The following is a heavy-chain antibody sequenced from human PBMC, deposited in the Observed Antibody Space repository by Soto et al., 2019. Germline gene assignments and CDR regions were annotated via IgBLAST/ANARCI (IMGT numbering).Heavy chain of an antibody. Sequence: GGSLRLSCAASGFTFSSYAMSWVRQAPGKGLEWVSAISGSGGSTYYADSVKGRFTISRDNSKNTLYLQMNSLRAEDTAVYYCAKSRHSSSWYANDAFDIWGQGTMVTVSS. V-gene: IGHV3-23*01. CDR1: GFTFSSYA. J-gene: IGHJ3*02. D-gene: IGHD6-13*01. CDR3: AKSRHSSSWYANDAFDI. CDR2: ISGSGGST.